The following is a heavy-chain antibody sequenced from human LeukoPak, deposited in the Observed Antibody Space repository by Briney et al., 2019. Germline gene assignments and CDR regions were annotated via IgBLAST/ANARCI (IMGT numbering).Heavy chain of an antibody. Sequence: GGSLRLSCAASGFSFSSYSMNWVRQAPGKGLEWVSSISDSSTYIFNADPVQGRFTISRDDAKNSLYLQMNSLRVEGTAVYYCVRVVYCSGGSCSYYSDFWGQGTLVTVSS. CDR2: ISDSSTYI. J-gene: IGHJ4*02. V-gene: IGHV3-21*01. CDR3: VRVVYCSGGSCSYYSDF. D-gene: IGHD2-15*01. CDR1: GFSFSSYS.